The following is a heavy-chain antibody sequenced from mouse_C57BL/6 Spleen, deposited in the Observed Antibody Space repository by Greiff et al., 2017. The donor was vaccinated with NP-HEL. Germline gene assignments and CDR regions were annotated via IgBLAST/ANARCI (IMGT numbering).Heavy chain of an antibody. Sequence: EPGGGLVQPKGSLKLSCAASGFSFNTYAMNWVRQAPGKGLEWVARIRSKSNNYATYYADSVKDRFTISRDDSESMLYLQMNNLKTEDTAMYYCVRHRDPLYAMDYWGQGTSVTVSS. CDR3: VRHRDPLYAMDY. CDR1: GFSFNTYA. CDR2: IRSKSNNYAT. V-gene: IGHV10-1*01. J-gene: IGHJ4*01.